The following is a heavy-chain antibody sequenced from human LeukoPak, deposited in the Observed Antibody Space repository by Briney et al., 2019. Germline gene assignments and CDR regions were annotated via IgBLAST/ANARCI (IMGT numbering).Heavy chain of an antibody. V-gene: IGHV4-39*07. CDR2: IYYSGST. D-gene: IGHD6-13*01. CDR1: GGSISSNSYY. CDR3: VRLAAAVDF. J-gene: IGHJ4*02. Sequence: SETLSLTCTVSGGSISSNSYYWGWIRQPPGKGLEWIGTIYYSGSTYYNPSLKSRVSISVDTSKNQFSLKLSSVTAADTAVYYCVRLAAAVDFWGQGTLVTVSS.